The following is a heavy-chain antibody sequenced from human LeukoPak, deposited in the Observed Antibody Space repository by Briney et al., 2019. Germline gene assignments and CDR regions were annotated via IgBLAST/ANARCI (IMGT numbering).Heavy chain of an antibody. Sequence: ASVKVSCKASGYTFTSYGISWVRQAPGQGLEWMGWICAYNGNTNYAQKLKGRVTMTTDTSTSTAYMGLRSLRSDDTAVYYWARDIESHYPIRHQEGTANWFDPWGQGTLVTVSS. J-gene: IGHJ5*02. CDR2: ICAYNGNT. D-gene: IGHD1-1*01. V-gene: IGHV1-18*01. CDR1: GYTFTSYG. CDR3: ARDIESHYPIRHQEGTANWFDP.